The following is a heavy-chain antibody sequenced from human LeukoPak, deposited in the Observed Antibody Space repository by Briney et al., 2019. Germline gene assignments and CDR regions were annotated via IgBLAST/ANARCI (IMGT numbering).Heavy chain of an antibody. D-gene: IGHD2-2*01. J-gene: IGHJ4*02. Sequence: GESLKISCKGSGYSFTSYWIGWVRQKPGKGLEWMGIIYPGDSDTRYSPSFQGQVTISADKSISTAYLQWSSLKASDTAMYYCARRPWSSTSFFLTGVDYWGQGTLVTVSS. CDR1: GYSFTSYW. CDR2: IYPGDSDT. CDR3: ARRPWSSTSFFLTGVDY. V-gene: IGHV5-51*01.